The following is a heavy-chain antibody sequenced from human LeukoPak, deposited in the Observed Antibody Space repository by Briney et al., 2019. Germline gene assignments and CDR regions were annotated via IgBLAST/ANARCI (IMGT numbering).Heavy chain of an antibody. J-gene: IGHJ4*02. Sequence: SETLSLTCTVSGGSISTYYWSWTRQPPGKGLEWIGYIYYSGSTNCNPSLKSRVTISIDTSKNQFSLKLSSVTAADTAVYYCARGAAAGDYWGQGTLVTVSS. CDR3: ARGAAAGDY. CDR2: IYYSGST. D-gene: IGHD6-13*01. CDR1: GGSISTYY. V-gene: IGHV4-59*01.